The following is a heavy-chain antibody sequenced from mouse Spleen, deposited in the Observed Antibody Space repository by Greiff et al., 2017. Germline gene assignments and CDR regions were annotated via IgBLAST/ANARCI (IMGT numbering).Heavy chain of an antibody. V-gene: IGHV5-17*01. CDR1: GFTFSDYG. CDR3: ARRNIYYYGSSHYFDY. CDR2: ISSGSSTI. J-gene: IGHJ2*01. Sequence: EVQGVESGGGLVKPGGSLKLSCAASGFTFSDYGMHWVRQAPEKGLEWVAYISSGSSTIYYADTVKGRFTISRDNAKNTLFLQMTSLRSEDTAMYYCARRNIYYYGSSHYFDYWGQGTTLTVSS. D-gene: IGHD1-1*01.